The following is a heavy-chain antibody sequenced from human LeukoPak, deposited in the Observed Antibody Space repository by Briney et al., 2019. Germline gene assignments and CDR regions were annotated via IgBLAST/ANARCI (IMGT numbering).Heavy chain of an antibody. CDR1: GGSISSGEYY. CDR3: ARVLGGVYDSSDVLDY. CDR2: IYYSGST. Sequence: PSETLSLTCTVSGGSISSGEYYWSWTRQPPGKGLEWIGYIYYSGSTYYNPSLKSRVTISVDTSKNQLSLKLRSVTAADTAVYYCARVLGGVYDSSDVLDYWGQGTLVTVSS. J-gene: IGHJ4*02. V-gene: IGHV4-30-4*01. D-gene: IGHD3-22*01.